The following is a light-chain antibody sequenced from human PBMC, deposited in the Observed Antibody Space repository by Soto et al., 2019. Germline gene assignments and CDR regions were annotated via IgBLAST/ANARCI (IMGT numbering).Light chain of an antibody. Sequence: QSALTQPASVSGSPGQSITISCIGTSSDVGAYNYVSWYQHHPGKAPKLMIYDVSDRPSGVSDRFSGSKSGNTASLTISGLQAEDEADYYCSSYRSSNTVVFGGGTKLTVL. CDR3: SSYRSSNTVV. CDR1: SSDVGAYNY. CDR2: DVS. V-gene: IGLV2-14*03. J-gene: IGLJ2*01.